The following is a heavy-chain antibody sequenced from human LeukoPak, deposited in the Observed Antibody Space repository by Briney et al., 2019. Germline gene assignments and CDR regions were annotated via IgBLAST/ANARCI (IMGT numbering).Heavy chain of an antibody. Sequence: PGGSLRLSCAVSEVTFNTFDMHWVRPGPGKGLEWVSAISTSGDTYYSASVKGRFTISREDAKNSLDLQMNSLGAGDTAVYYCATGRTRDSNYPFVYWGQGTLVTVSS. V-gene: IGHV3-13*01. J-gene: IGHJ4*02. CDR3: ATGRTRDSNYPFVY. CDR1: EVTFNTFD. D-gene: IGHD2-21*02. CDR2: ISTSGDT.